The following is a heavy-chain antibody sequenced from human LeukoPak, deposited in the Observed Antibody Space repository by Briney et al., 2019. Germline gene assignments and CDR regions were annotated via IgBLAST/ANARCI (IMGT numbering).Heavy chain of an antibody. D-gene: IGHD6-13*01. J-gene: IGHJ6*03. Sequence: SETLSLTCTVSGGSISSYYWSWIRQPAGKGLEWIGRIYTSGSTNYNPSLKSRVTMSVDTSKNQFSLKLSSVTAADTAVYYCARDRRAHSSSRYYMDVWGKGTTVTVSS. CDR3: ARDRRAHSSSRYYMDV. V-gene: IGHV4-4*07. CDR1: GGSISSYY. CDR2: IYTSGST.